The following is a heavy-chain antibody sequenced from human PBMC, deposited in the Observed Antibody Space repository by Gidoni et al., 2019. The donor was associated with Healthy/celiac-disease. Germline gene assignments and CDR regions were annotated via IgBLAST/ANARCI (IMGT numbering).Heavy chain of an antibody. D-gene: IGHD1-26*01. CDR3: ARVLEIGVGAPVDY. CDR1: GYTFTSYD. V-gene: IGHV1-8*01. J-gene: IGHJ4*02. CDR2: MNPNSGNT. Sequence: QVQLVQSGAEVKKPGAAVKVSCKASGYTFTSYDINWVRQATGQGLEWMGWMNPNSGNTGYAQKFQGLVTMTRNTSISTAYMELSSLRSEDTAVYYCARVLEIGVGAPVDYWGQGTLVTVSS.